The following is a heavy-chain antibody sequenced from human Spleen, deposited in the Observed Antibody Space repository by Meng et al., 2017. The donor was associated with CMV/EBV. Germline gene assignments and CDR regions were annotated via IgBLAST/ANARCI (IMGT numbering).Heavy chain of an antibody. J-gene: IGHJ3*02. D-gene: IGHD1-1*01. Sequence: ASVKVSCKASGYTFTAYYMHRLRQAPGQGLEWMAWINPNTGVTGYAQHLQGKVTMTRDTSISTVYMDVSTLRSDDTAVYYCARSTGAYPGGAIDIWGQGTMVTVSS. V-gene: IGHV1-2*02. CDR2: INPNTGVT. CDR1: GYTFTAYY. CDR3: ARSTGAYPGGAIDI.